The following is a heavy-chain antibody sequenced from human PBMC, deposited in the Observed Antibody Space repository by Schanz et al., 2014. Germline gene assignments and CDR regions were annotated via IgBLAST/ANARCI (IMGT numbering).Heavy chain of an antibody. CDR2: VSRSTPDI. J-gene: IGHJ4*02. CDR3: AIGGCGEVSYFDY. Sequence: EVQLVESGGGLIQPGGSLRLSCAASGFGFSSYSMNWVRQAPGKGLEWVSYVSRSTPDIYYADSVKGRFTMSRDNAKNTLYLQMNSLRPEDTAVYYCAIGGCGEVSYFDYWGQGTLVTVSS. D-gene: IGHD3-10*01. V-gene: IGHV3-48*01. CDR1: GFGFSSYS.